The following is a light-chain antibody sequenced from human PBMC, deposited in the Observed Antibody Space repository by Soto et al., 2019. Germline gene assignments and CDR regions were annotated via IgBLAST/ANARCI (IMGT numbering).Light chain of an antibody. CDR1: QSVNSS. CDR2: DAS. Sequence: EIVLTQSPATLSLSPGERATLSCRASQSVNSSLAWYQQKPGQTPRLLIYDASNRATGIPARFSGSGSGTDFTLTSSSLEPEDFAVYYCQQRINWPLTFGGGTKVEIK. V-gene: IGKV3-11*01. CDR3: QQRINWPLT. J-gene: IGKJ4*01.